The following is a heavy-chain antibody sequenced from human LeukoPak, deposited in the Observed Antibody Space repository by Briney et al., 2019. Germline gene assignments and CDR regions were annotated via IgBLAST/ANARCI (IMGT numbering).Heavy chain of an antibody. CDR2: IIPIFGTA. D-gene: IGHD3-10*01. CDR3: AREAYDGPGYYFDY. V-gene: IGHV1-69*13. Sequence: GASVKVSCKASGGTFSSYAISWVRQAPGQGLEWMGGIIPIFGTANYAQKFQGRVTITADESTSTAYMELSSLRSEDTAVYYCAREAYDGPGYYFDYWGQGTLVTVSS. J-gene: IGHJ4*02. CDR1: GGTFSSYA.